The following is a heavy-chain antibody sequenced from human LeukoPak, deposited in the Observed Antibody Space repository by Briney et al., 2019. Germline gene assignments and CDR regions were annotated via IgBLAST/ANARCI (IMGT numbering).Heavy chain of an antibody. CDR2: IYYSGST. V-gene: IGHV4-30-2*01. Sequence: SQTLSLTCAVSGGSISSGGYSWSWIRQPPGKGLEWIGYIYYSGSTYYNPSLKSRVTISVDRSKNQFSLKLSSVTAADTAVYYCARRRDGYNFDYWGQGTLVTVSS. CDR3: ARRRDGYNFDY. CDR1: GGSISSGGYS. J-gene: IGHJ4*02. D-gene: IGHD5-24*01.